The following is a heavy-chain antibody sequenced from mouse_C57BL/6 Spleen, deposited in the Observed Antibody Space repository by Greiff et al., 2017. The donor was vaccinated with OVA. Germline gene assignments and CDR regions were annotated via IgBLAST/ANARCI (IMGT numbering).Heavy chain of an antibody. Sequence: EVMLVESGGGLVKPGGSLKLSCAASGFTFSSYAMSWVRQTPEKRLEWVATISDGGSYTYYPDNVKGRFTISRDNAKNNLYLQMSHLKSEDTAMYYCAREDRRGMDYWGQGTSVTVSS. J-gene: IGHJ4*01. CDR3: AREDRRGMDY. CDR1: GFTFSSYA. V-gene: IGHV5-4*01. CDR2: ISDGGSYT.